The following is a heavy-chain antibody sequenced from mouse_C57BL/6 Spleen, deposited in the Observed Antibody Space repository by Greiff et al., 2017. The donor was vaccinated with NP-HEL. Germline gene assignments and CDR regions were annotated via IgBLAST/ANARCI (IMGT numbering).Heavy chain of an antibody. D-gene: IGHD1-1*01. Sequence: QVHVKQPGAELVKPGASVKLSCKASGYTFTSYWMHWVKQRPGQGLEWIGMIHPNSGSTNYNEKFKSKATLTVDKSSSTAYMQLSSLTSEDSAVYYCAINPLITTDNHFDYWGQGTTLTVSS. J-gene: IGHJ2*01. CDR3: AINPLITTDNHFDY. V-gene: IGHV1-64*01. CDR2: IHPNSGST. CDR1: GYTFTSYW.